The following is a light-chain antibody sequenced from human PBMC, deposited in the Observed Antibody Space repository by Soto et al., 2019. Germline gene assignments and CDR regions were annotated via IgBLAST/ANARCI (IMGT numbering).Light chain of an antibody. Sequence: DLQMTQSPFSLSASVGDTVTLTCRASQDISNYLNWLQQKPGKAPKLLIYAASTLQTGVPSRFSGSESGTDFTLTISSLQPVDFAIYFCLQSYTFPFTFGPGTRVEIK. CDR1: QDISNY. V-gene: IGKV1-39*01. CDR2: AAS. CDR3: LQSYTFPFT. J-gene: IGKJ3*01.